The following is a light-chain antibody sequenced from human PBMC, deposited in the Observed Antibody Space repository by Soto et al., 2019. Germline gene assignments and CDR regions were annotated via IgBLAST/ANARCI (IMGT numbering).Light chain of an antibody. CDR1: QSMSSY. Sequence: DIQLTQSPSSLSASIGDRVSITCRASQSMSSYLNWYQQKPGKAPKLLISTASTLQTGVPSRFSGSVSGTDFTLTISTLQPEDFATFFCQQTYTPPYTFGQGTKLELK. J-gene: IGKJ2*01. V-gene: IGKV1-39*01. CDR2: TAS. CDR3: QQTYTPPYT.